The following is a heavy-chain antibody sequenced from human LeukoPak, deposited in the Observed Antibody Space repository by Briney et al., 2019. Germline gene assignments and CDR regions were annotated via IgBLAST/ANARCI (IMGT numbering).Heavy chain of an antibody. CDR3: AREEDYGDYVLGH. Sequence: ASVKVSCKASGYTFTGYYMHWVRQAPGQGLEWMGWINPNSGGTNYAQKFQGRVTMTRDTSISTAYMELSRLRSDDTAVYYCAREEDYGDYVLGHWGQGTLVTVSS. J-gene: IGHJ4*02. D-gene: IGHD4-17*01. V-gene: IGHV1-2*02. CDR1: GYTFTGYY. CDR2: INPNSGGT.